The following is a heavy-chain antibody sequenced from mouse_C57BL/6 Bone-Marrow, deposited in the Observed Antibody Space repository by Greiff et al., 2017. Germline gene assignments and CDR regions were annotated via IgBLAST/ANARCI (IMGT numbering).Heavy chain of an antibody. CDR2: IDPSDSYT. CDR1: GYTFTSYW. Sequence: QVHVKQPGAELVMPGASVKLSCKASGYTFTSYWMHWVKQRPGQGLEWIGEIDPSDSYTNYNQKFKGKSTLTVDKSSSTAYMQLSSLTSEDSAVYYCAVTGDYFDYWGQGTTLTVSS. V-gene: IGHV1-69*01. D-gene: IGHD4-1*01. CDR3: AVTGDYFDY. J-gene: IGHJ2*01.